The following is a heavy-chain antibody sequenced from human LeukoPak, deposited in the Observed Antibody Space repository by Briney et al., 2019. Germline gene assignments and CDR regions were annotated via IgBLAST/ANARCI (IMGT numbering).Heavy chain of an antibody. Sequence: ASVKVSCKASGYTFTSYGISWVRQAPGQGLKWMGWISAYNGNTNYAQKLQGRVTMATDTSTSTAYMELRSLRSDDTAVYYCAKGTKIAVAGTPFDYWGQGTLVTVSS. CDR2: ISAYNGNT. D-gene: IGHD6-19*01. CDR3: AKGTKIAVAGTPFDY. CDR1: GYTFTSYG. J-gene: IGHJ4*02. V-gene: IGHV1-18*01.